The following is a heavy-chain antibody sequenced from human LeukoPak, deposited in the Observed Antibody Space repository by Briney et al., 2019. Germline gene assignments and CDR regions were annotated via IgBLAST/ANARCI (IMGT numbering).Heavy chain of an antibody. D-gene: IGHD2-2*01. J-gene: IGHJ4*02. CDR1: GFTFSGSA. Sequence: PGGSLKLSCAASGFTFSGSAMHWVRQASGKGLEWVGRIRSKANSYATAYAASVTGRFTISRDDSKNTAYLQMNSLKTEDTAVYYCTRPFYCSSTSCYEDYWGQGTLVTVSS. V-gene: IGHV3-73*01. CDR2: IRSKANSYAT. CDR3: TRPFYCSSTSCYEDY.